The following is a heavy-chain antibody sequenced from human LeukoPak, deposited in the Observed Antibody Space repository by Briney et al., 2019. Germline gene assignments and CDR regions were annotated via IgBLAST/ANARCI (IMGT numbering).Heavy chain of an antibody. Sequence: SQTLSLTCTVSGGSISSGSYYWSWIRQPAGKGLEWIGRIYTSGSTNYNPSLKSRVTISVDTSKNQFSLKLSSVTAADTAVYYCARRHRRPGSGGDYWGQGTLVTVSS. CDR2: IYTSGST. CDR1: GGSISSGSYY. D-gene: IGHD3-10*01. CDR3: ARRHRRPGSGGDY. V-gene: IGHV4-61*02. J-gene: IGHJ4*02.